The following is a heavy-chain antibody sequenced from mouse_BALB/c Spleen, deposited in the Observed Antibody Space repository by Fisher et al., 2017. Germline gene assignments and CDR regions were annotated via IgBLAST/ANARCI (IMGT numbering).Heavy chain of an antibody. J-gene: IGHJ4*01. D-gene: IGHD1-1*01. CDR3: ARRSYYYGSSYHAMDY. V-gene: IGHV5-6*02. Sequence: RFTISRDNAKNTLYLQMSSLKSEDTAMYYCARRSYYYGSSYHAMDYWGQGTSVTVSS.